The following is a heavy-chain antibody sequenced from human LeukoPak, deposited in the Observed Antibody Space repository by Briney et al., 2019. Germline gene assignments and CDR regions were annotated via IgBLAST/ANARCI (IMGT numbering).Heavy chain of an antibody. Sequence: GGSLRLSCAASGFTFDDYAMHWVRQAPGKGLEWVSGISWNSGSIGYADSVKGRFTISRDNAKNSLYLQMNSLRAEDTTLYCCAKETMDTAMGPWGQGTLVTVSS. V-gene: IGHV3-9*01. CDR1: GFTFDDYA. CDR2: ISWNSGSI. CDR3: AKETMDTAMGP. D-gene: IGHD5-18*01. J-gene: IGHJ5*02.